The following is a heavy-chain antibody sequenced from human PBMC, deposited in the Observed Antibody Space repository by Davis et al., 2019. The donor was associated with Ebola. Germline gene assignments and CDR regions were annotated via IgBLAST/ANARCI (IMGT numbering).Heavy chain of an antibody. CDR2: ISADNGNT. J-gene: IGHJ3*02. CDR1: GYSFKNYA. D-gene: IGHD1-26*01. V-gene: IGHV1-18*01. Sequence: AASVKVSCKASGYSFKNYAISWVRQAPGQGLEWMGWISADNGNTNYAKKFQGRVTMTTDTSTGTAYLDLRSLRSDDTAVYFCARTSIVGTTTTASDIWGQGTLVTVSS. CDR3: ARTSIVGTTTTASDI.